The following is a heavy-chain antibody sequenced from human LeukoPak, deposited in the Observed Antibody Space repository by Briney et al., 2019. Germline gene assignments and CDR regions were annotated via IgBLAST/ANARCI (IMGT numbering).Heavy chain of an antibody. CDR2: VSISSGTI. CDR1: GFTFSGHN. D-gene: IGHD3-16*01. Sequence: GGSLRLSCAASGFTFSGHNMNWVRQAPGKGLEWISFVSISSGTIYYADSVNGRFRISRDNAKSSLDLEMNSLRAEDTAVYYCARAMSTFGGVRNYFDSWGQGTLVTVSP. J-gene: IGHJ4*02. V-gene: IGHV3-48*04. CDR3: ARAMSTFGGVRNYFDS.